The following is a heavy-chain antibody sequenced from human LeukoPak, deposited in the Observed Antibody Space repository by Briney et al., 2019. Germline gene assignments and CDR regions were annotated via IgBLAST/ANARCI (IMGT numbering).Heavy chain of an antibody. V-gene: IGHV4-39*01. J-gene: IGHJ4*02. CDR3: ARYRGGTPEY. Sequence: KPSETPSLTCTVSGASISSSSYYWGWIRQPPGKGLEWIGSIYYSGSTYYNPSLKSRVTIFVDTSKNQFSLKVSSVTAADTAVYYCARYRGGTPEYWGQGTRFTVSS. CDR2: IYYSGST. D-gene: IGHD3-10*01. CDR1: GASISSSSYY.